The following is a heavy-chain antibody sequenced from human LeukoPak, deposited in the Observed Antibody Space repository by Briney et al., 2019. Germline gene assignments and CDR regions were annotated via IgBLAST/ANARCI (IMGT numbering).Heavy chain of an antibody. V-gene: IGHV3-23*01. CDR1: GFTFSSYE. CDR2: ISGSGGST. J-gene: IGHJ4*02. D-gene: IGHD3-16*01. Sequence: GGSLRLSCAASGFTFSSYEMNWVRQAPGKGLEWVSAISGSGGSTYYADSVKGRFTISRDNSKNTLYLQMNSLRAEDTAVYYCAKRPGGAGLGLDYWGQGTLVTVSS. CDR3: AKRPGGAGLGLDY.